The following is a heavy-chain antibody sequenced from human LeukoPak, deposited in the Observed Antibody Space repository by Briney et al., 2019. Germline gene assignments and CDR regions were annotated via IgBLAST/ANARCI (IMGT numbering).Heavy chain of an antibody. CDR3: ARDKGTLGGDS. J-gene: IGHJ4*02. CDR1: GYTFTAYY. V-gene: IGHV1-2*02. Sequence: ASVKVSCKASGYTFTAYYIHWVRQAPGQGLEWMGLINPNSGGANYAQKFQGRVTMTRDASISTAYMELSKLTSDDTAVYYCARDKGTLGGDSWGPGTLVTVSS. CDR2: INPNSGGA. D-gene: IGHD3-16*01.